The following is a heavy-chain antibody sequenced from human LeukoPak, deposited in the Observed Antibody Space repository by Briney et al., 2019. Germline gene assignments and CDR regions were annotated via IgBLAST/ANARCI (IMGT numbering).Heavy chain of an antibody. V-gene: IGHV3-23*01. CDR1: GFTFSAYG. Sequence: GGSLRLSCVASGFTFSAYGMSWLRQAPGKGLEWVSAIGGSGATTYYADSVRGRFTISRDNSKNTLYLQMNSLRAEDTAVYYCARDRSSYFDYWGQGTLVTVSS. CDR3: ARDRSSYFDY. J-gene: IGHJ4*02. CDR2: IGGSGATT.